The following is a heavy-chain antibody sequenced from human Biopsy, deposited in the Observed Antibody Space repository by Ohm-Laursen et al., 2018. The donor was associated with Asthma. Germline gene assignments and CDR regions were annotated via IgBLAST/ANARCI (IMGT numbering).Heavy chain of an antibody. CDR2: ISSSGSTK. J-gene: IGHJ3*02. Sequence: SLRLSCAASGFSFSDYYMTWMRQAPGKGLEWVYSISSSGSTKYPAESVQGRFTISRDNAQKSLFLQMNSLRAEDTAVYYCARAYGGNFFSGAFDIWGQGTMVTVSS. D-gene: IGHD4-23*01. CDR1: GFSFSDYY. V-gene: IGHV3-11*01. CDR3: ARAYGGNFFSGAFDI.